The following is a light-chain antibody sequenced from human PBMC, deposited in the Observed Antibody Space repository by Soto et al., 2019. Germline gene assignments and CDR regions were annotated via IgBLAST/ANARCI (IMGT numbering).Light chain of an antibody. Sequence: EIVLTQSPGTLSLSPGERATISCRASQSVSSSYLTWYQQKPGQAPRLLIYEASRRATGIPDRFSGSGSGTDFSLTISRLETEDFAVYYCQHYDSLRWTFGLGTKVDIK. CDR1: QSVSSSY. CDR2: EAS. CDR3: QHYDSLRWT. V-gene: IGKV3-20*01. J-gene: IGKJ1*01.